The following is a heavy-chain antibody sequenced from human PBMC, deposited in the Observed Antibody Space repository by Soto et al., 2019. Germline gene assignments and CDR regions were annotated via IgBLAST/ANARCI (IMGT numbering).Heavy chain of an antibody. V-gene: IGHV3-30*18. CDR1: GFTFSSYG. CDR3: AKHGGCGYFDY. CDR2: ISYDGSNK. D-gene: IGHD2-21*01. J-gene: IGHJ4*02. Sequence: QVQLVESGGGVVQPGRSLRLSCAASGFTFSSYGMHWVRQAPGKGLEWVAVISYDGSNKYYADSVKGRFTISRDNSKNTLYLQMNSLRAEDTAVYYCAKHGGCGYFDYWGQGTLVTVSS.